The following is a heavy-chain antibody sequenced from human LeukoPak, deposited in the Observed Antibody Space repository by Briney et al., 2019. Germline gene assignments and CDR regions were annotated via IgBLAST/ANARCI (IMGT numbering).Heavy chain of an antibody. D-gene: IGHD1-1*01. CDR1: GYTFTSYG. CDR2: ISAYNGNT. Sequence: ASVKVSCKASGYTFTSYGIRWVRQAPGQGLAWMGWISAYNGNTNYAQKLQGRVTMTTDTSTSTAYMELRSLRSDDTAGYYCARDGAGSTCYDYMDVWGKGTTVTVSS. J-gene: IGHJ6*03. CDR3: ARDGAGSTCYDYMDV. V-gene: IGHV1-18*01.